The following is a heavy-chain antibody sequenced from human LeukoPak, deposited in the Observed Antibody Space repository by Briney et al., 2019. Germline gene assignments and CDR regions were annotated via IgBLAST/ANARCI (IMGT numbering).Heavy chain of an antibody. CDR3: TTGAVRGIIIYYFDY. Sequence: GGSLRLSCAASGFTFSDAWMTWVRQAPGKGLEWVGRIKSKTGGGTTDHAAPMKGRFTISRDDSKNTLYLQMNSLETEDTAMYYCTTGAVRGIIIYYFDYWGQGTLVTVSS. CDR2: IKSKTGGGTT. J-gene: IGHJ4*02. V-gene: IGHV3-15*01. D-gene: IGHD3-10*01. CDR1: GFTFSDAW.